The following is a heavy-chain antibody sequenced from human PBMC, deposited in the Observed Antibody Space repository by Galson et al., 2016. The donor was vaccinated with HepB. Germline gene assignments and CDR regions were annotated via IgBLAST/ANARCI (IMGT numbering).Heavy chain of an antibody. Sequence: SVKVSCKASGYIFTNYGVTWVRQAPGQGLEWVGWIRGNSDHASNAQTFDGRVAMTTDPSTHTAYMELRSLTSDDTAVYYCARASRHNVDSSPLDYWGPGTLVIVSP. CDR3: ARASRHNVDSSPLDY. D-gene: IGHD6-13*01. J-gene: IGHJ4*02. V-gene: IGHV1-18*04. CDR2: IRGNSDHA. CDR1: GYIFTNYG.